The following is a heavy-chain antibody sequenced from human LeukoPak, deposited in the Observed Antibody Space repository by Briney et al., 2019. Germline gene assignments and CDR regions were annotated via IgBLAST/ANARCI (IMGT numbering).Heavy chain of an antibody. CDR1: GFTFSSYS. D-gene: IGHD3/OR15-3a*01. CDR2: ISSSSYI. Sequence: PGGSLRLSCAASGFTFSSYSMNWVRQAPGKGLEWVSSISSSSYIYYADSVKGRFTISRDNAKNSLYLQMNSLRAEDTAVYYCARRGLVRYFDYWGQGTLVTVSS. CDR3: ARRGLVRYFDY. J-gene: IGHJ4*02. V-gene: IGHV3-21*01.